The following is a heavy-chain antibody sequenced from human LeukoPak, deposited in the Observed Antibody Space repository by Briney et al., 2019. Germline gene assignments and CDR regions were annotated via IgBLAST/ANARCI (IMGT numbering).Heavy chain of an antibody. D-gene: IGHD6-13*01. CDR1: GGSISSSSYY. CDR2: IYYSGST. V-gene: IGHV4-39*07. Sequence: PSETLSLTCTVSGGSISSSSYYWGWIRQPPGKGLEWIGSIYYSGSTYYNPSLKSRVTISVDASKNQFSLKLSSVTAADTAVYYCARVGRWMAAANYFDYWGQGTLVTVSS. CDR3: ARVGRWMAAANYFDY. J-gene: IGHJ4*02.